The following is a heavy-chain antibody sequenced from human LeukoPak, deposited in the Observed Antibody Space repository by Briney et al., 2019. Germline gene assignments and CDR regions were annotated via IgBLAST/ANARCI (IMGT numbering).Heavy chain of an antibody. CDR3: ARGFLGYDSSDYAFSYY. Sequence: GVSVKVSCKASGYTFTSYDITWVRQATGQGLEWMGWMNPNNGNTGYAQRFQGRVTLTRDTSISTAYMELSSLRSEDTAVYYCARGFLGYDSSDYAFSYYWGQGTLVTVSS. CDR1: GYTFTSYD. V-gene: IGHV1-8*01. CDR2: MNPNNGNT. J-gene: IGHJ4*02. D-gene: IGHD3-22*01.